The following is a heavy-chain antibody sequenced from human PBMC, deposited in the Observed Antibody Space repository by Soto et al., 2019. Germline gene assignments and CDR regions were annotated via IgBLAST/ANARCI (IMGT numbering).Heavy chain of an antibody. CDR3: APAPPDIVATIYAFDI. CDR2: ISGSGGST. J-gene: IGHJ3*02. CDR1: GFTFSSYA. Sequence: GGSLRLSCAASGFTFSSYAMSWVRQAPGKGLEWVSAISGSGGSTYYADSVKGRFTISRDNSKNTLYLQMNSLRAEDTAVYYCAPAPPDIVATIYAFDIWGQGTMVTVSS. V-gene: IGHV3-23*01. D-gene: IGHD5-12*01.